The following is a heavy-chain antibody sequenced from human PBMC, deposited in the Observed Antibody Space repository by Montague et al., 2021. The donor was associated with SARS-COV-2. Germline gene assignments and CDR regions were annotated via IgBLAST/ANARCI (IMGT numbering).Heavy chain of an antibody. V-gene: IGHV4-61*07. CDR2: SGST. J-gene: IGHJ3*02. D-gene: IGHD1-26*01. Sequence: SGSTNHTPSLESRFTMSVDTSKNQFSLTLNSVTAADTAVYYCARHGGNDAFDIWRRGTMVTVSS. CDR3: ARHGGNDAFDI.